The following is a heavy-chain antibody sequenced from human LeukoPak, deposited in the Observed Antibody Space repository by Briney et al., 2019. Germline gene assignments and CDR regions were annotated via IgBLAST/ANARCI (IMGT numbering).Heavy chain of an antibody. Sequence: GGSLRLSCAASGFNFGTFWMNWVRQAPGKGLEWVANINQDGSDKYYMDSVKGRFTISRDNANNSLYLQMNSLRVEDTAIYYCARDCSSTSCYIWGDYFDYWGHGTLVTVSS. V-gene: IGHV3-7*01. D-gene: IGHD2-2*01. CDR1: GFNFGTFW. J-gene: IGHJ4*01. CDR2: INQDGSDK. CDR3: ARDCSSTSCYIWGDYFDY.